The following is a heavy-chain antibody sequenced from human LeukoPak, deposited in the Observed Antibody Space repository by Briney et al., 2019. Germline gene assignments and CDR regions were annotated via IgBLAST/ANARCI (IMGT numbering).Heavy chain of an antibody. J-gene: IGHJ6*04. CDR2: IYSGGST. D-gene: IGHD6-13*01. CDR3: ARTAAAAGYYYYGMDV. CDR1: GFTVSSNY. Sequence: PGGSLRLSCAASGFTVSSNYMSWVRQAPGKGLEWVSVIYSGGSTYYVDSVKGRFTISRDNSKNTLYLQMNSLRAEDTAVYYCARTAAAAGYYYYGMDVWGKGTTVTVSS. V-gene: IGHV3-53*01.